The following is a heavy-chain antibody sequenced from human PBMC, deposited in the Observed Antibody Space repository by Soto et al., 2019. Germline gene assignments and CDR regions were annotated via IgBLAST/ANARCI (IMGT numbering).Heavy chain of an antibody. Sequence: QVQLVQSGAEEKKPGASVTLSCKASGFTFTKNAIHWVRQAPGQRPEWMGWINAGNGNTKYLQKFQGRATIIRDTSATTVNMELTSLRSEDTAVYYCARSAVSPFGGLIGPFDYWGQGTLVTVSS. CDR3: ARSAVSPFGGLIGPFDY. J-gene: IGHJ4*02. D-gene: IGHD3-16*02. CDR1: GFTFTKNA. CDR2: INAGNGNT. V-gene: IGHV1-3*05.